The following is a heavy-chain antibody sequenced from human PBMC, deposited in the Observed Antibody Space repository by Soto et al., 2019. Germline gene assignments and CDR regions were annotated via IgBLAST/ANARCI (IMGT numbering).Heavy chain of an antibody. CDR2: MNPNSGNT. V-gene: IGHV1-8*01. CDR3: ARISAFWNYGYYYMDV. CDR1: GYTFTSDD. Sequence: GASVKVSCKASGYTFTSDDGNWGRQATGQGLEWMGWMNPNSGNTGYAQKFQGRVTMTRNTSISTAYMELSSLRSEDTAVYYCARISAFWNYGYYYMDVWGKGTTVTVSS. J-gene: IGHJ6*03. D-gene: IGHD1-1*01.